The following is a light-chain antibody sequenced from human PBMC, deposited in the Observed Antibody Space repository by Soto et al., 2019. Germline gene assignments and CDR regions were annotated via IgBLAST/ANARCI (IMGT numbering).Light chain of an antibody. Sequence: QSVLTQPRSVSASPGQSVTISCTGTSSDVGTYSYVSWYQQHPGKPPKLMIFDVYKRPSGVPDRFSGSKSGNTASLTLSGLQAEDEADYFRGSYAGTVTYVFGTGTKVTVL. CDR1: SSDVGTYSY. J-gene: IGLJ1*01. CDR2: DVY. V-gene: IGLV2-11*01. CDR3: GSYAGTVTYV.